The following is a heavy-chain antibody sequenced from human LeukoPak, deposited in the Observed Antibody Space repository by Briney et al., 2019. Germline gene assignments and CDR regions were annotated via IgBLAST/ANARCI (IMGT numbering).Heavy chain of an antibody. V-gene: IGHV3-7*01. CDR3: ARDHAYRADY. CDR1: GFTFSNDW. J-gene: IGHJ4*02. Sequence: GGSLRLSCAASGFTFSNDWMCWVRQAPGKGLEWVANINQDESKKYYADSVKGRFTISRDNAKHSLYLQMSSLTAEDTAIYYCARDHAYRADYWGQGTLVTVSS. D-gene: IGHD2-2*01. CDR2: INQDESKK.